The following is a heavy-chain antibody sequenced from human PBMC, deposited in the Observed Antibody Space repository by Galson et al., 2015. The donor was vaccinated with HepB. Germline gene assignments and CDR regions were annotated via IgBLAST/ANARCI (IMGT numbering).Heavy chain of an antibody. D-gene: IGHD3-22*01. CDR2: ISGSGANT. CDR1: GFTFSIYS. V-gene: IGHV3-23*01. CDR3: AKDKADNSGYYYRGTAFDM. J-gene: IGHJ3*02. Sequence: SLRLSCAASGFTFSIYSMTWVRQAPGRGLEWVAAISGSGANTYYADSVQGRFTISRDNSKNTVYLQMNSLRGEDTAVYYCAKDKADNSGYYYRGTAFDMWGQGTMVTVSS.